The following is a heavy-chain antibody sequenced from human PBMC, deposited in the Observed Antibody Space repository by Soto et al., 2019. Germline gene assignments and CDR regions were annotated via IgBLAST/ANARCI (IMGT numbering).Heavy chain of an antibody. CDR1: WFTFCTHF. CDR2: ISGSGGTT. CDR3: ARGQWGAFDL. J-gene: IGHJ3*01. Sequence: PGGSLRPSCAAPWFTFCTHFLKLVRQAPGKGLEWVSSISGSGGTTHYGDSVKGRFTVSRDNSKNTLYLQMNSLRAEDTAVYYCARGQWGAFDLWGQGTMVTVSS. D-gene: IGHD1-26*01. V-gene: IGHV3-23*01.